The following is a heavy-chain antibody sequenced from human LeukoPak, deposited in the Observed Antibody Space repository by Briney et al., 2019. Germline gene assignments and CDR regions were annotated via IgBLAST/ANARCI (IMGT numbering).Heavy chain of an antibody. CDR1: GVSISSYY. CDR2: IYYSGST. D-gene: IGHD7-27*01. Sequence: PSETLSLTCSVSGVSISSYYWSWIRQPPGKGLEWTGYIYYSGSTYYNPSLKSRVTISVDTSKNQFSLKLSSVTAADTAVYYCARGSTGDLFDYWGQGTLVTVSS. V-gene: IGHV4-59*06. J-gene: IGHJ4*02. CDR3: ARGSTGDLFDY.